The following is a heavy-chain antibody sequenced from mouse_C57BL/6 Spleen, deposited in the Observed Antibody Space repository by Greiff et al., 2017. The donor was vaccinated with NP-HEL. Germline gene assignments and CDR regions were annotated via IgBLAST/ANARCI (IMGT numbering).Heavy chain of an antibody. V-gene: IGHV1-59*01. CDR3: ASHFDYYGSSRDY. CDR2: IDPSDSYT. CDR1: GYTFTSYW. J-gene: IGHJ2*01. D-gene: IGHD1-1*01. Sequence: QVQLQQPGAELVRPGTSVKLSCKASGYTFTSYWMHWVKQRPGQGLEWIGVIDPSDSYTNYNQKFKGKATLTVDTSSSTAYMQLSSLTSEDSAVYYCASHFDYYGSSRDYWGQGTTLTVSS.